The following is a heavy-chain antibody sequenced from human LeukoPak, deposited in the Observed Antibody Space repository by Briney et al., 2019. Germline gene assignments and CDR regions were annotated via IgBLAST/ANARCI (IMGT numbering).Heavy chain of an antibody. D-gene: IGHD3-16*01. J-gene: IGHJ3*01. CDR3: AREGSYDYRAGSDAFDV. Sequence: PGGSLRLSCAASGFTFSSYWMSWVRQAPGKGLEWVALITYDGGDKYYADSVKGRFTISRDNSKNTMYLQMSSLGTVDTAVYYCAREGSYDYRAGSDAFDVWGQGTMVTVSS. V-gene: IGHV3-30-3*01. CDR1: GFTFSSYW. CDR2: ITYDGGDK.